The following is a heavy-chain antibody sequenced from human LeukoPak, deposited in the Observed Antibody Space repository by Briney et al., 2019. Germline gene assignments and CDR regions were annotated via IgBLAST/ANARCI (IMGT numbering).Heavy chain of an antibody. CDR3: AQYYDSSGYYAT. V-gene: IGHV4-59*01. CDR2: IYYSGST. Sequence: PSETLSLTCTVSGGSISSYYWSWIRQPPGKGLEWIGYIYYSGSTNYNPSLKSRVTISVDTSKNQFSLKLSSVTAADTAVYYCAQYYDSSGYYATWGQGTLVTVSS. CDR1: GGSISSYY. D-gene: IGHD3-22*01. J-gene: IGHJ4*02.